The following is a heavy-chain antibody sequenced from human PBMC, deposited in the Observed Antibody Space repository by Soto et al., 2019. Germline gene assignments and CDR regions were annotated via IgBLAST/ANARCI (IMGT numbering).Heavy chain of an antibody. CDR3: ARRLVIAVAGSREDAFDI. Sequence: PSETLSLTCTVSGGSLSSRSNYWGWVRRPPGKGLEWIGSVYYTGGTYYNPSLKSRVAISIDMSKNQFSLELSFVTAADTAVYYCARRLVIAVAGSREDAFDIWGQGTMVTVSS. J-gene: IGHJ3*02. CDR1: GGSLSSRSNY. D-gene: IGHD6-19*01. CDR2: VYYTGGT. V-gene: IGHV4-39*01.